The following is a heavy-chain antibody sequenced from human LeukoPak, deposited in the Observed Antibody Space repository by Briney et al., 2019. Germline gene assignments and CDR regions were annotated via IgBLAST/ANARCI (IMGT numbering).Heavy chain of an antibody. CDR2: IYYSGST. Sequence: SETLSLTCTVSGGSISSYYWGWIRQPPGKGLEWIGSIYYSGSTYYNPSLKSRVTISVDTSKNQFSLKLSSVTAADTAVYCCARPDEYCSSTSCYPDAFDIWGQGTMVTVSS. CDR3: ARPDEYCSSTSCYPDAFDI. D-gene: IGHD2-2*01. V-gene: IGHV4-39*01. CDR1: GGSISSYY. J-gene: IGHJ3*02.